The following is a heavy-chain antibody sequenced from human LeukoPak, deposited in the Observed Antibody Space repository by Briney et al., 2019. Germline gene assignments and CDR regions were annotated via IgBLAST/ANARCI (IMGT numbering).Heavy chain of an antibody. Sequence: SETLSLTCAVSGGSISSSNWWSWVRQPPGKGLEWIGEIYHSGSTNYNPSLKSRVTISVDKSKNQFSLKLSSVTAVDTAVYYCARVSSRGAALPGYYYGMDVWGQGTTVTVSS. CDR1: GGSISSSNW. D-gene: IGHD6-13*01. CDR3: ARVSSRGAALPGYYYGMDV. V-gene: IGHV4-4*02. J-gene: IGHJ6*02. CDR2: IYHSGST.